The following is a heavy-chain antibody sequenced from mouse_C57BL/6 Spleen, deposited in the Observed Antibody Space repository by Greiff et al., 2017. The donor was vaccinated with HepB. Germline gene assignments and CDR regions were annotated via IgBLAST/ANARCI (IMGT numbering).Heavy chain of an antibody. V-gene: IGHV1-80*01. Sequence: VQGVESGAELVKPGASVKISCKASGYAFSSYWMNWVKQRPGKGLEWIGQIYPGDGDTNYNGKFKGKATLTADKSPSTAYMQLRSLTSEDPAVYFCAREAGFAYWGQGTRVTVSA. J-gene: IGHJ3*01. CDR2: IYPGDGDT. CDR1: GYAFSSYW. CDR3: AREAGFAY.